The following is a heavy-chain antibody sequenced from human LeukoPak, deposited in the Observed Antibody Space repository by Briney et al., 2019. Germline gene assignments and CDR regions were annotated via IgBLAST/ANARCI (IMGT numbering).Heavy chain of an antibody. V-gene: IGHV3-23*01. J-gene: IGHJ5*02. CDR1: GFTFSSYA. CDR2: INGSGGST. Sequence: PGGSLRLSCAASGFTFSSYAMSWLRQAPGKGLEGVSAINGSGGSTYYADCVKGRFTISRDNSKNTLYLQMNSLRAEDTAVYYCAKEAMVRGVPRFDPWGQGTLATVSS. CDR3: AKEAMVRGVPRFDP. D-gene: IGHD3-10*01.